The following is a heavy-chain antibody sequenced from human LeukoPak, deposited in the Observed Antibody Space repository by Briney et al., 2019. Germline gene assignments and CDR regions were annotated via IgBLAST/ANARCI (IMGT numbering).Heavy chain of an antibody. CDR3: TKGKDFFDNSGQWEYWCFDL. Sequence: ASVKVSCKASGFNFTDYYIHWVRQALGQGLEWMGWINPNTGATSYAEKFQGRVTMTRDPSISTAHMELSSLRSGDTAVYYCTKGKDFFDNSGQWEYWCFDLWGRGTLVTVSS. D-gene: IGHD6-19*01. J-gene: IGHJ2*01. CDR1: GFNFTDYY. V-gene: IGHV1-2*02. CDR2: INPNTGAT.